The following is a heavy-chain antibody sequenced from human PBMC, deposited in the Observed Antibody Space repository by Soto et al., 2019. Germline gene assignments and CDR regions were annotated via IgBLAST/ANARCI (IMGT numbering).Heavy chain of an antibody. V-gene: IGHV1-8*01. J-gene: IGHJ5*02. Sequence: QVHLVQSGAEVRKPGASVKVSCKASGYTFTSYDINWVRQATGQGLEWMGWMNPNSGNTAYAQKCQGRVTMTRNTSISTALMELSSLRAEDPAVYYCARERTRGFDPWGQGTLVTVSS. CDR2: MNPNSGNT. CDR3: ARERTRGFDP. CDR1: GYTFTSYD.